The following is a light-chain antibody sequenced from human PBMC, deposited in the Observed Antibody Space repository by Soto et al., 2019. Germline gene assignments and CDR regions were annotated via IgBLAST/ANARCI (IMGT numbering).Light chain of an antibody. Sequence: EIVLTQSPGTLSLSPGERATLSCRASQSVSNNYLAWYQQKPGQAPRLLIYGASNRATGIPDRFSGSGSGTDFTLTISSLQPEDFATYHCQQLNSYPVTFGQGTKVKVK. J-gene: IGKJ1*01. CDR1: QSVSNNY. V-gene: IGKV3-20*01. CDR2: GAS. CDR3: QQLNSYPVT.